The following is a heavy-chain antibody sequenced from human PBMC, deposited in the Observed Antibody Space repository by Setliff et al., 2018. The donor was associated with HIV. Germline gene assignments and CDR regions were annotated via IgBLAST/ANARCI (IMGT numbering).Heavy chain of an antibody. CDR3: ARGDYVSSGYYYVDY. J-gene: IGHJ4*02. D-gene: IGHD3-22*01. Sequence: PGESLTISCAASGFTFSAYAMTWVRRAPGRGLEWVSATTSNGRTTDYAESVRGRFTLSRDNSGNTLYLQMTSLRAEDTAIYYCARGDYVSSGYYYVDYWGQGTLVTVSS. V-gene: IGHV3-23*01. CDR2: TTSNGRTT. CDR1: GFTFSAYA.